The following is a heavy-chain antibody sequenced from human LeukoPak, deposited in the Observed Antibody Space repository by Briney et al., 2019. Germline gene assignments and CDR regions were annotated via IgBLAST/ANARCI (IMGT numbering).Heavy chain of an antibody. CDR3: ARGQYHSYYMDV. CDR2: IIPIFGTA. D-gene: IGHD2-2*01. V-gene: IGHV1-69*13. CDR1: GGTFSSYA. J-gene: IGHJ6*03. Sequence: ASVKVSCKASGGTFSSYAISWVRQAPGQGLDWMGGIIPIFGTANYAQKFQGRVTITADESTSTAYMELSSLRSEDTAVYYCARGQYHSYYMDVWGKGTTVTVSS.